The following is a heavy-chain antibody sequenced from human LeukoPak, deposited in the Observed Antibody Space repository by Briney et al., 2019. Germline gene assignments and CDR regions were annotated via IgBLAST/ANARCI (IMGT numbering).Heavy chain of an antibody. D-gene: IGHD1-26*01. V-gene: IGHV4-34*01. CDR3: ARRTPKPWSYSAFDY. Sequence: SETLSLTCAVYGGSFSGYYWSWIRQPPGKGLEWIGEINHSGSTNYNPSLKSRVTISVDTSKNQFSLKLSSVTAADTAVYYCARRTPKPWSYSAFDYWGQGTLVTVSS. CDR2: INHSGST. CDR1: GGSFSGYY. J-gene: IGHJ4*02.